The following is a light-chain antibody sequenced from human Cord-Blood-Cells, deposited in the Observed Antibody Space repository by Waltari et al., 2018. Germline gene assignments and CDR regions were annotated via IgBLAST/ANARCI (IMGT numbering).Light chain of an antibody. CDR1: SSHVGCYKH. V-gene: IGLV2-11*01. Sequence: QSALTQPRSVSGSPGQSVTISCTGTSSHVGCYKHVSWYQQQPGKAPKLMIYDVSKWPSGVTDRFSGSKSGNTASLTISGLQAEDEADYYCCSYAGSYTVFGGGTKLTVL. CDR2: DVS. CDR3: CSYAGSYTV. J-gene: IGLJ3*02.